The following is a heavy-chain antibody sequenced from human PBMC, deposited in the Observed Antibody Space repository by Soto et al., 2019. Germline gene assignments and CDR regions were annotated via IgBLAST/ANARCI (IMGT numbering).Heavy chain of an antibody. CDR1: GGSISSYY. Sequence: QVQLQESGPGLVKPSETLSLTCTVSGGSISSYYWSWIRQPPGKGLEWIGYIYYSGSTNYNPSLKRRVTISVDTSKNQFSLKLSSVTAADTAVYYCASLTVGAAAGYYYYGMDVWGQGTTVTVSS. D-gene: IGHD6-13*01. CDR2: IYYSGST. V-gene: IGHV4-59*01. J-gene: IGHJ6*02. CDR3: ASLTVGAAAGYYYYGMDV.